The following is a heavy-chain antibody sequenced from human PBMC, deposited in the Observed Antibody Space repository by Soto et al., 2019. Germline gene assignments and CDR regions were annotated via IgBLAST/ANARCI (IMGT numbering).Heavy chain of an antibody. CDR2: IYPGDSDT. J-gene: IGHJ6*02. D-gene: IGHD3-10*01. CDR3: ASLGFEYDTSPPYYNVLHYYGVDV. CDR1: GYSFTSYW. V-gene: IGHV5-51*01. Sequence: PGESLKISCKGSGYSFTSYWIGWVRQMPGKGLEWMGIIYPGDSDTRYSPSFQGQVTISADKSISTAYLQWSSLKASDTAMYYCASLGFEYDTSPPYYNVLHYYGVDVWGQGTSVTVSS.